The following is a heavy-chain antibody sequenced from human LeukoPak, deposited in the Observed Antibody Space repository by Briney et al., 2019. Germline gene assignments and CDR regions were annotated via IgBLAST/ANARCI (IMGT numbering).Heavy chain of an antibody. D-gene: IGHD3-22*01. J-gene: IGHJ5*02. CDR1: GGSFSGYY. Sequence: PSKTLSLTCAVYGGSFSGYYWSWIRQPPGKGLEWIGEINHSGSTNYNPSLKSRVTISVDTSKNQFSLKLSSVTAADTAVYYCARGYDSSGYANWFDPWGQGTLVTVSS. CDR2: INHSGST. CDR3: ARGYDSSGYANWFDP. V-gene: IGHV4-34*01.